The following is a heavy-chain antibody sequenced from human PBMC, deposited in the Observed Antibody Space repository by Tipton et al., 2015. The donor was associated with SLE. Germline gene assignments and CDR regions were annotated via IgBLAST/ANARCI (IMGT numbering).Heavy chain of an antibody. CDR2: IYTSGYT. Sequence: TLSLTCSVSGDSIISGPYYWSWVRQPAGKGLEWIGHIYTSGYTDYNPSLKSRVTVSIDTSKNQFSLRLSSVIAADTAVYYCARVFGDYDGYYSGMDVWGQGTTVTVSS. J-gene: IGHJ6*02. CDR3: ARVFGDYDGYYSGMDV. CDR1: GDSIISGPYY. V-gene: IGHV4-61*09. D-gene: IGHD4-17*01.